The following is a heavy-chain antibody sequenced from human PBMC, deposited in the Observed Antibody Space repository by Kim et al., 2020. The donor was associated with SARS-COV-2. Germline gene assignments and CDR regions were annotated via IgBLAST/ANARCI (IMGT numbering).Heavy chain of an antibody. Sequence: NYAQKFQGRVTITADKSTSTAYMELSSLRSEDTAVYYCARDRRYGGNPFGYWGQGTLVTVSS. J-gene: IGHJ4*02. D-gene: IGHD2-15*01. CDR3: ARDRRYGGNPFGY. V-gene: IGHV1-69*04.